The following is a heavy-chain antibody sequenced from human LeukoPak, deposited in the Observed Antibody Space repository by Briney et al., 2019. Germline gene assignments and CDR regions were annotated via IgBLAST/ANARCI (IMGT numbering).Heavy chain of an antibody. V-gene: IGHV3-30*18. CDR2: ITYDGSNK. Sequence: GGSLRLSCAASGFTFSSYGMHWVRQAPGKGLEWVAWITYDGSNKYYADSVKGRFTISRDKSNNTLYLQLNRLRAEDTAVYYCAKESETAMVNWGGYF. J-gene: IGHJ4*03. CDR3: AKESETAMVNWGGYF. CDR1: GFTFSSYG. D-gene: IGHD5-18*01.